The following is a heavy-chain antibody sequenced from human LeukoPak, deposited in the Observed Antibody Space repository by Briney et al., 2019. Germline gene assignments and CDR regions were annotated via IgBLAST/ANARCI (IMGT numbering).Heavy chain of an antibody. J-gene: IGHJ4*02. D-gene: IGHD1-26*01. CDR3: AREGEQGGFDY. CDR2: IYSGGST. CDR1: GFTVSSNY. V-gene: IGHV3-66*01. Sequence: GGSLRLSRAASGFTVSSNYMSWVRQAPGKGLEWVSVIYSGGSTYYADSVKGRFTISRDNSKNTLYLQMNSLRAEDTAVYYCAREGEQGGFDYWGQGTLVTVSS.